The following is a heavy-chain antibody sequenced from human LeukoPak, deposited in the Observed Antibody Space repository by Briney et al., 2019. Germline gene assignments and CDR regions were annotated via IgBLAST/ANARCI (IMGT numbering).Heavy chain of an antibody. J-gene: IGHJ4*02. CDR3: ARLVVPAAYFDY. CDR1: GITVRSNY. D-gene: IGHD2-2*01. CDR2: IYSSDST. V-gene: IGHV3-66*02. Sequence: GGSMRLSCAASGITVRSNYMIWVRQAPGKGLEWVSLIYSSDSTYYADSVKGRFTISTDTSKNTVYLQMNSLRAEDTAGYYCARLVVPAAYFDYWGQGTLVTVSS.